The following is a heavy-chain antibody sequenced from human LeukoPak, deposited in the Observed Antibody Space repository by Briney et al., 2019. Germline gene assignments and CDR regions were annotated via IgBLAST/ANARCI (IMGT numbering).Heavy chain of an antibody. V-gene: IGHV3-48*03. CDR2: ISSSGSTI. CDR1: GFTISSYE. Sequence: PGGSLRLSCAASGFTISSYEMNWVRQAQGKGLEWVPYISSSGSTIYYADSVKGRLTISRDNAKNSLYLQMISLRAEDTAVYYCAREGDYYGSGSYDYWGQGTLVTVSS. CDR3: AREGDYYGSGSYDY. D-gene: IGHD3-10*01. J-gene: IGHJ4*02.